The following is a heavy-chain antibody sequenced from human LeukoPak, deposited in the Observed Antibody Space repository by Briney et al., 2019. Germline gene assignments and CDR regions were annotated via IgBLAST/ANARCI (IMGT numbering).Heavy chain of an antibody. V-gene: IGHV3-23*01. CDR2: ISWDGGST. CDR1: GFTFSSYA. CDR3: AKFTRIVVVPAAMGVDY. Sequence: GGSLRLSCAASGFTFSSYAMSWVRQAPGKGLEWVSLISWDGGSTYYADSVKGRFTISRDNSKNTLYLQMNSLRAEDTAVYYCAKFTRIVVVPAAMGVDYWGQGTLVTVSS. J-gene: IGHJ4*02. D-gene: IGHD2-2*01.